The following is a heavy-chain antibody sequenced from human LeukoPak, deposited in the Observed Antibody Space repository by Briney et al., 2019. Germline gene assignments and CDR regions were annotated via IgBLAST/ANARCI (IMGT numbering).Heavy chain of an antibody. J-gene: IGHJ4*02. CDR2: ISGSGGST. CDR1: GFTFSSYA. Sequence: AGGSLRLSCAASGFTFSSYAMSWVRQAPGKGLEWVSAISGSGGSTYYADSVKGRSTISRDNSKNTLYLQMNSLRAEDTAVYYCAKDRTKWELPFDYWGQGTLVTVSS. D-gene: IGHD1-26*01. V-gene: IGHV3-23*01. CDR3: AKDRTKWELPFDY.